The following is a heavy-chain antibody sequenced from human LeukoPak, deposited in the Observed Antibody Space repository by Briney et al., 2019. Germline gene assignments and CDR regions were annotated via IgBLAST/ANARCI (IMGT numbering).Heavy chain of an antibody. CDR1: GGSIRSSYYY. J-gene: IGHJ6*02. V-gene: IGHV4-39*01. Sequence: SETLSLTCTVSGGSIRSSYYYWGWIRQPPGKGLEWIGSIYDSGSTYYNPSLKSRVTISVDTSKNQFSLKLNSVTAADTAVYYCVRAPRITMIVVVSAYYYGMDVWGQGTTVTVSS. CDR3: VRAPRITMIVVVSAYYYGMDV. CDR2: IYDSGST. D-gene: IGHD3-22*01.